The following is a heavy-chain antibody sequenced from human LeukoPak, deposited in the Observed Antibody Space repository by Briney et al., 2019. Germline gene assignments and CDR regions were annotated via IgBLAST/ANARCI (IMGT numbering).Heavy chain of an antibody. CDR3: ARAAYCGSDCSWDYFDY. CDR2: IKQDGSEK. Sequence: GGSLRLSCAASGFTFSSYWMSWVRQAPGKGLEWVANIKQDGSEKYYVDSVKGRFTISRDNAKNSLYLQMNSLRAEDTAVYYCARAAYCGSDCSWDYFDYWGQGTLVTVSS. D-gene: IGHD2-21*02. V-gene: IGHV3-7*01. CDR1: GFTFSSYW. J-gene: IGHJ4*02.